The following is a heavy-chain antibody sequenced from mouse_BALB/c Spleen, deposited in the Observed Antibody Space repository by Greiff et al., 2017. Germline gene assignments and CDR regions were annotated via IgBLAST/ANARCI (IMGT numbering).Heavy chain of an antibody. CDR3: ARKYGAMDY. D-gene: IGHD2-10*02. CDR1: GFTFSSYG. V-gene: IGHV5-6*01. CDR2: ISSGGSYT. J-gene: IGHJ4*01. Sequence: EVNVVESGGDLVKPGGSLKLSCAASGFTFSSYGMSWVRQTPDKRLEWVATISSGGSYTYYPDSVKGRFTISRDNAKNTLYLQMSSLKSEDTAMYYCARKYGAMDYWGQGTSVTVSS.